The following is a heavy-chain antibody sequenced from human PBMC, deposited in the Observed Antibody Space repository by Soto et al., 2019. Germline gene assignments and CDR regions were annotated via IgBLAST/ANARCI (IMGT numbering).Heavy chain of an antibody. CDR2: IYYSGST. J-gene: IGHJ5*02. D-gene: IGHD2-15*01. Sequence: SETLSLTCAVSGGSISSSSYYWGWIRQPPGKGLEWIGSIYYSGSTYYNPSLKSRVTISVDTSKNQFSLKLSSVTAADTAVYYCARLRPYCSGGSCYRGWFDPWGQGTLVTVPQ. V-gene: IGHV4-39*01. CDR1: GGSISSSSYY. CDR3: ARLRPYCSGGSCYRGWFDP.